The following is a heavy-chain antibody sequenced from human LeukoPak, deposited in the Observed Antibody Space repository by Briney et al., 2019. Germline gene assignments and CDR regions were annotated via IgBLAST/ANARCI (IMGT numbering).Heavy chain of an antibody. CDR3: ASEEEMATMSDAFDI. V-gene: IGHV3-23*01. J-gene: IGHJ3*02. Sequence: GGSLRLSCAASGFTFDDYGMSWVRQAPGKGLEWVSAISGSGGSTYYADSVKGRFTISRDNSKNTLYLQMNSLRAEDTAVYYCASEEEMATMSDAFDIWGQGTMVTVSS. CDR2: ISGSGGST. D-gene: IGHD5-12*01. CDR1: GFTFDDYG.